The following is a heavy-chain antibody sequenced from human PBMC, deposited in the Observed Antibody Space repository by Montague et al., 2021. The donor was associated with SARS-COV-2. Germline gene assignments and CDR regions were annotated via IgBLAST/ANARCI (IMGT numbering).Heavy chain of an antibody. CDR1: GFTFSGYA. CDR3: ARGGVWVGVDNSDY. V-gene: IGHV3-30*04. J-gene: IGHJ4*02. CDR2: ISFDGSNA. D-gene: IGHD3-10*01. Sequence: SLRLSCPASGFTFSGYAMHWVRQAPGKGLEWVAVISFDGSNAWYADSVKGRFTISRDNSKNTVYLQMNSLRAEDTAVYYCARGGVWVGVDNSDYWGQGTLVTVSS.